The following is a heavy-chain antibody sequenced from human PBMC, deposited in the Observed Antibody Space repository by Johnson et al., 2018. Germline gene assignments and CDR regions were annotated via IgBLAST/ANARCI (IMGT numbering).Heavy chain of an antibody. CDR2: ISSSSSPI. V-gene: IGHV3-48*02. D-gene: IGHD1-26*01. Sequence: VQLVESGGGLVQPGGSLRLSCAASGFTFSSYSMHWVLQAPGQGLEWVSYISSSSSPIYYAASVKGRFTISRDNAKNSLYRQMHSLRDEDTAVYYGAGEVGATLAEYCQHWGQGTLVTVSS. CDR1: GFTFSSYS. J-gene: IGHJ1*01. CDR3: AGEVGATLAEYCQH.